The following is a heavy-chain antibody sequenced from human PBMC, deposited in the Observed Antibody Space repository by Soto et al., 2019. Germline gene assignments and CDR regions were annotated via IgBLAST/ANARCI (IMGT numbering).Heavy chain of an antibody. D-gene: IGHD5-18*01. CDR3: ASNSEYCGMDV. Sequence: SETLSLTCTVSGGSISSGDYYWSWIRQPPGKGLEWIGYIYYSGSTYYNPSLKSRVTISVDTSKNQFSLKLSSVTAADTAVYYCASNSEYCGMDVWGQGTKVTVSS. J-gene: IGHJ6*02. CDR1: GGSISSGDYY. V-gene: IGHV4-30-4*01. CDR2: IYYSGST.